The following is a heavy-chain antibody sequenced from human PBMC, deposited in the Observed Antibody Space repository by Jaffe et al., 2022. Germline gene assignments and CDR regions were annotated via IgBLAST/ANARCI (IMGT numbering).Heavy chain of an antibody. J-gene: IGHJ5*02. CDR3: ARGRGIFGVVTQNWFDP. CDR2: INHSGST. Sequence: QVQLQQWGAGLLKPSETLSLTCAVYGGSFSGYYWSWIRQPPGKGLEWIGEINHSGSTNYNPSLKSRVTISVDTSKNQFSLKLSSVTAADTAVYYCARGRGIFGVVTQNWFDPWGQGTLVTVSS. V-gene: IGHV4-34*01. D-gene: IGHD3-3*01. CDR1: GGSFSGYY.